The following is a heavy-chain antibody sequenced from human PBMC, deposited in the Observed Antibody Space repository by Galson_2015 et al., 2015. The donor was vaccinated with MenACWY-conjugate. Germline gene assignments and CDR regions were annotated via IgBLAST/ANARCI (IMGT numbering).Heavy chain of an antibody. Sequence: ETLSLTCTVSGYSINSGYSWAWIRQPPGKGLEWIGNIYHYGSTYYNPSLKSRVTISVDTSKNQFSLKLSSVTAADTAVYYCARDRPVAGLNWFDPWGQGSLVTVSS. CDR1: GYSINSGYS. CDR2: IYHYGST. V-gene: IGHV4-38-2*02. J-gene: IGHJ5*02. CDR3: ARDRPVAGLNWFDP. D-gene: IGHD6-19*01.